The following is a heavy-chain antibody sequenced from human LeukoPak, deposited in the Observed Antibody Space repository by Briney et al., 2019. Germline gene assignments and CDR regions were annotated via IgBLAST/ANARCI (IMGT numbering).Heavy chain of an antibody. V-gene: IGHV3-23*01. CDR3: ASPGRSKWFGDTDYGMDV. J-gene: IGHJ6*02. Sequence: GGSLRLSCAASGFTFSSYAMSWVRQAPGKGLEWVSAISGSGGSTYYADSVKGRFTISRDNSKNTLYLQMNSLRAEDTAVYYCASPGRSKWFGDTDYGMDVWGQGTTVTVSS. D-gene: IGHD3-10*01. CDR1: GFTFSSYA. CDR2: ISGSGGST.